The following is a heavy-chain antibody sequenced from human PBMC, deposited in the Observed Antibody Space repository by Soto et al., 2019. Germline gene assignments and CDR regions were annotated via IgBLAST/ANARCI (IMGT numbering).Heavy chain of an antibody. Sequence: QVQLVQSGAEVKKPGASVKVSCRASGYTFTLYGIAWERQAPGQGLEWMGWISTHNANTNYAQKFQGRITMTTDTSTKTVYMEMRNLRSDDTAIYYCATRPYYVSGTPLSDYWGQGTLGTVSS. D-gene: IGHD3-10*01. CDR2: ISTHNANT. J-gene: IGHJ4*02. V-gene: IGHV1-18*01. CDR3: ATRPYYVSGTPLSDY. CDR1: GYTFTLYG.